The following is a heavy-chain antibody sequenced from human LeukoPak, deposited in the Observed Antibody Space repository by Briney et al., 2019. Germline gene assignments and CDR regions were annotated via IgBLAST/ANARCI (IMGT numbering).Heavy chain of an antibody. Sequence: PGGSLRLSCAASGFTFSSYNTNWVRQAPGKGLEWVADISSSSSIINYADSVRGRFTISRDNAKKSLYLQMNSLRAEDTAVYYCARDAEYSSSRFLDYWGQGTLVTVSS. V-gene: IGHV3-48*01. CDR3: ARDAEYSSSRFLDY. D-gene: IGHD6-6*01. J-gene: IGHJ4*02. CDR1: GFTFSSYN. CDR2: ISSSSSII.